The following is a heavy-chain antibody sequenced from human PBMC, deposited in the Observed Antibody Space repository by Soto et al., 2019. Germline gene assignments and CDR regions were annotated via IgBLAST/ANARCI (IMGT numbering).Heavy chain of an antibody. J-gene: IGHJ4*02. CDR3: ARSGRRNCSSTSCYRVCDY. Sequence: PSETLSLTCAVYGGSFSCYYWSWIRQPPGKGLEWIGEINHSGSTNYNPSLKSRVTISVDTSKNQFSLKLSSVTAADTAVYYCARSGRRNCSSTSCYRVCDYWGQGTLVTVSS. CDR2: INHSGST. V-gene: IGHV4-34*01. CDR1: GGSFSCYY. D-gene: IGHD2-2*02.